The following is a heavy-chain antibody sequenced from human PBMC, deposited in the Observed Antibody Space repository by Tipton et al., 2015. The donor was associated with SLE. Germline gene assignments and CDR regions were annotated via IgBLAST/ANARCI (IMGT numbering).Heavy chain of an antibody. CDR2: IHPGDSDT. D-gene: IGHD6-13*01. Sequence: QLVQSGPEVRKPGESLKISCKGSGYRFTNYWIGWVRQMPGKGLELLGIIHPGDSDTEYSPSFQGQVTFSADRSISTAYVQWSSLKASDTAMYYCARRQPTPGQHGFDIWGQGTMVTVSS. V-gene: IGHV5-51*03. J-gene: IGHJ3*02. CDR3: ARRQPTPGQHGFDI. CDR1: GYRFTNYW.